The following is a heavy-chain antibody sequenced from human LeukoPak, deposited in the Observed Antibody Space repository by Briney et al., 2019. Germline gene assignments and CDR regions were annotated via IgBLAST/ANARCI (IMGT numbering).Heavy chain of an antibody. Sequence: ASVKVSCKASGYTFNSYGISWVRQAPGQGLEWMGWISAYNGNTNYAQKLQGRVTMTTDTSTSTAYMELRSLRSDDTAVYYCARTPDFWSGYSPGYWGQGTLVTVSS. CDR2: ISAYNGNT. V-gene: IGHV1-18*01. J-gene: IGHJ4*02. CDR1: GYTFNSYG. CDR3: ARTPDFWSGYSPGY. D-gene: IGHD3-3*01.